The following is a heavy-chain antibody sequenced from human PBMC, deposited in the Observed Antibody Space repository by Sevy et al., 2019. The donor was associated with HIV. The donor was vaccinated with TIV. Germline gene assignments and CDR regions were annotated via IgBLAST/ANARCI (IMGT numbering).Heavy chain of an antibody. J-gene: IGHJ4*02. CDR2: IRSKAKSYAT. CDR3: TRQAIYCSGNTCYHPYYFDS. CDR1: GFIFSGSA. D-gene: IGHD2-15*01. Sequence: GGSLRLSCTASGFIFSGSAIHWVRQASGKGLEWVGRIRSKAKSYATAYAASVKGRFTISRDDSKNTAYLERNSLKTEDTAVYYCTRQAIYCSGNTCYHPYYFDSWGQGTLVTVSS. V-gene: IGHV3-73*01.